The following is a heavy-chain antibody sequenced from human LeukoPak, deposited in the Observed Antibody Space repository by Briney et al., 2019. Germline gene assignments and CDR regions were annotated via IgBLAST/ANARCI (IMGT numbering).Heavy chain of an antibody. CDR2: IQYDGSNK. V-gene: IGHV3-30*02. J-gene: IGHJ4*02. CDR3: AKSSSRLDTSSFEY. D-gene: IGHD5-18*01. Sequence: GASLTLSCAASALTFSSYGIHWVPQAPGKGRERVTFIQYDGSNKYEDSVKGRCTISRDNSKNVLYLQMNSLRAEDTALYDCAKSSSRLDTSSFEYWGQGTLVTVSS. CDR1: ALTFSSYG.